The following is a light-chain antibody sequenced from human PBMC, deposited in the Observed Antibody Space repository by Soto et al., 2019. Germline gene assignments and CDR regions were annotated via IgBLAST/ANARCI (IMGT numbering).Light chain of an antibody. CDR3: QQYGSSGT. CDR2: GAS. Sequence: EIVLTQSPGTLSLSPGERATLSCRASQSVNSNYLAWYQQKPGQAPRLLIYGASSRATGIPDRISGSGSGADFTLTISRLEPEDFAVYYCQQYGSSGTFGQGTKVDIK. CDR1: QSVNSNY. V-gene: IGKV3-20*01. J-gene: IGKJ1*01.